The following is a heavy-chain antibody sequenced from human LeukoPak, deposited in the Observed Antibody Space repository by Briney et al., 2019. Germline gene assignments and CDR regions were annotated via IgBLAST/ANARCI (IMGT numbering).Heavy chain of an antibody. CDR2: IDPNSGGT. CDR1: GYIFTGYY. Sequence: GASVKVSCKASGYIFTGYYMHWVRQAPGQGLEWMGRIDPNSGGTSYAQNFQGRVTMTRDTSISTAYMELTRLTSDDTAVYYCARDASVSADYWGQGTLVTVSS. D-gene: IGHD5/OR15-5a*01. J-gene: IGHJ4*02. V-gene: IGHV1-2*06. CDR3: ARDASVSADY.